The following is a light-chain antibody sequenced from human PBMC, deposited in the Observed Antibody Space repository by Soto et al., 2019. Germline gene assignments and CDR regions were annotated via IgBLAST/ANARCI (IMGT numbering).Light chain of an antibody. CDR1: STDFVSYNR. J-gene: IGLJ1*01. Sequence: QSVLTQPPSVSGSPGQSVTISCTGTSTDFVSYNRVSWYQQPPGTAPKLIIYEASNRPSGVPGRFSGSKSGNTASLTISRLQAADEADYYCSLYTSENTYVFGTGTKLTVL. V-gene: IGLV2-18*01. CDR2: EAS. CDR3: SLYTSENTYV.